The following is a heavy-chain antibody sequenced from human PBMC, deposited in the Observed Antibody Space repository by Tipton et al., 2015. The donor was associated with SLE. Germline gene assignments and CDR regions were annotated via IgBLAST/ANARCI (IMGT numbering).Heavy chain of an antibody. CDR2: INHSRST. Sequence: AGLVKPSETLSLTCAVYGGSFSGYYWSWSRQPPGKGLKWIGEINHSRSTNYNPSLKSRVTISVDTSKKQFSLKLSSVTAADTAVYYCARKRQGSSWYHWYFDLWGRGTLVTVSS. CDR1: GGSFSGYY. CDR3: ARKRQGSSWYHWYFDL. D-gene: IGHD6-13*01. V-gene: IGHV4-34*01. J-gene: IGHJ2*01.